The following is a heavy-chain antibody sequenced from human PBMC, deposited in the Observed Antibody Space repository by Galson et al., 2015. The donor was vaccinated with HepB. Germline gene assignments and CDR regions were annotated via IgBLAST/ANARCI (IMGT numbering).Heavy chain of an antibody. Sequence: ETLSLTCTVSGGSISSYYWSWIRQPAGKGLEWIGRIYTSGSTDYNPSLKSRVTMSVDTSKNQFSLNLSSVTAADTAVYYCARVTSSSGWYSLDYWGQGTLVTVSS. CDR1: GGSISSYY. J-gene: IGHJ4*02. D-gene: IGHD6-19*01. V-gene: IGHV4-4*07. CDR2: IYTSGST. CDR3: ARVTSSSGWYSLDY.